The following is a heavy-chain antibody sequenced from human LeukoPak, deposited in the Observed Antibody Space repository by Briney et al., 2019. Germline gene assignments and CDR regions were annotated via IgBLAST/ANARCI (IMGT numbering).Heavy chain of an antibody. J-gene: IGHJ5*02. Sequence: GGSLRLSCAVSGFPVSSNYMSWVRQAPGKGLEWVSVIYSGGSTDYADSVKGRFIGSRHNSKNTLYLQMNSLRAEDTAVYYCAREVDGSGSYYPNWFDPWGQGTLVTVSS. CDR1: GFPVSSNY. V-gene: IGHV3-53*04. CDR3: AREVDGSGSYYPNWFDP. D-gene: IGHD3-10*01. CDR2: IYSGGST.